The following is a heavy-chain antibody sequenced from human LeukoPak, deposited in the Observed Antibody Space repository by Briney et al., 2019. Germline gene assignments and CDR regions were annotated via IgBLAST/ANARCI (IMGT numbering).Heavy chain of an antibody. J-gene: IGHJ4*02. CDR2: ISSSSNYI. D-gene: IGHD2-2*01. CDR1: GFTFDDYG. V-gene: IGHV3-21*01. Sequence: GGSLRLSCAASGFTFDDYGMSWVRQAPGKGLEWVSSISSSSNYIYYADSVKGRFTISRDNAKNSLYLQMNSLRAEDTTMYYCATGDRYCSSTSCPLDYWGQGTLVTVSS. CDR3: ATGDRYCSSTSCPLDY.